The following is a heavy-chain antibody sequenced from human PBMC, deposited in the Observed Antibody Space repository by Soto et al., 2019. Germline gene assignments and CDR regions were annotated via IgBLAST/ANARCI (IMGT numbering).Heavy chain of an antibody. Sequence: SETLSLTCTVSGRSITSYYCSWIRQPPGKGLEWIGYIYYSGSTNYNPSLKSRVTISVDTSKNQFSLKLSSVTAADTAVYYCARARGGYFDYWGQGTLVTVS. CDR3: ARARGGYFDY. CDR1: GRSITSYY. CDR2: IYYSGST. V-gene: IGHV4-59*01. D-gene: IGHD3-22*01. J-gene: IGHJ4*02.